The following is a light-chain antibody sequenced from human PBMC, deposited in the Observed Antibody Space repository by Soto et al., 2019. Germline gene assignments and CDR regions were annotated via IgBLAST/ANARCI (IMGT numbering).Light chain of an antibody. CDR3: QQLNTYPLT. CDR1: QGISSY. J-gene: IGKJ4*01. Sequence: DIQLTQSPSFLSASVGDRVTITCRASQGISSYLAWYQQKPGKAPELLIYAASTLQSGVPSRFSGSGSGTEFTLTISSLQPEDFATYSCQQLNTYPLTFGGGTKVDIK. V-gene: IGKV1-9*01. CDR2: AAS.